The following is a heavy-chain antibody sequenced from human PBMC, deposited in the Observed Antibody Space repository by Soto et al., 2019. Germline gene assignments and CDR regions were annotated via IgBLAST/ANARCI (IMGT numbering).Heavy chain of an antibody. Sequence: VGSLRLSGEASGFTFSNYAMSWGRQARGKGLEWVSVISGSGATTYYADSVKGRFTISRDNSKNTLYVQMSSLRAEDTAMYYCAKVRESGAIGHFDYWGQGTLVTVSS. CDR1: GFTFSNYA. CDR2: ISGSGATT. J-gene: IGHJ4*02. V-gene: IGHV3-23*01. D-gene: IGHD1-26*01. CDR3: AKVRESGAIGHFDY.